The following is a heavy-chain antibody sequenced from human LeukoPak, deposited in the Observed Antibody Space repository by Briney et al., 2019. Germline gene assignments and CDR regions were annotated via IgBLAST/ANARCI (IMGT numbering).Heavy chain of an antibody. CDR2: ISGSGGST. CDR1: GFTFSSYA. V-gene: IGHV3-23*01. CDR3: AKIRTGPPLWPDRPPLNPTFDY. J-gene: IGHJ4*02. D-gene: IGHD3-10*01. Sequence: GGSLRLSCAASGFTFSSYAMSWVRQAPGKGLEWVSAISGSGGSTYYADSVKGRFTISRDNSKNTLYLQMNSLRAEDTAVYYCAKIRTGPPLWPDRPPLNPTFDYWGQGTLVTVSS.